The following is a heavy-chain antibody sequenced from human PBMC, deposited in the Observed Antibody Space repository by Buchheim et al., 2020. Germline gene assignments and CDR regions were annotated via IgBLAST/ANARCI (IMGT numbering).Heavy chain of an antibody. CDR1: GLTFDDYG. CDR3: ARFNDYVWGSYRSPFDY. D-gene: IGHD3-16*02. Sequence: EVQLVESGGGVVRPGGSLRLSCAASGLTFDDYGMSWVRQAPGKGLEWVSGINWNGGSTGHADSVKGRFTISRDNAKNSLYLQMNSLRAEDTALYYCARFNDYVWGSYRSPFDYWGQGTL. J-gene: IGHJ4*02. V-gene: IGHV3-20*04. CDR2: INWNGGST.